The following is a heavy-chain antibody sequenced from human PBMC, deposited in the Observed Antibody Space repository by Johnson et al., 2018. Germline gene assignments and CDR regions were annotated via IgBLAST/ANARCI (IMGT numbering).Heavy chain of an antibody. J-gene: IGHJ3*02. V-gene: IGHV1-69*01. Sequence: QVQLVQSGAEVKKPGSSXNASCKASGGTFSIYAISWVRQAPGQGLERMGGIIPLFGTTSYAQKFQGSITLTADDSTSTSYMELSSLRSQDPALYYCARSPCSGGSCYAANMLALFDIWCPGTMVTVAS. CDR1: GGTFSIYA. CDR3: ARSPCSGGSCYAANMLALFDI. D-gene: IGHD2-15*01. CDR2: IIPLFGTT.